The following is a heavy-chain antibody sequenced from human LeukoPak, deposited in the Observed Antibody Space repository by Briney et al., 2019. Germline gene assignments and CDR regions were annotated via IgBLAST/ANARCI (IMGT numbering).Heavy chain of an antibody. CDR1: GFTFSSYW. CDR3: ARSYGSGGGLFDY. V-gene: IGHV3-7*01. Sequence: TGGSLRLSCAASGFTFSSYWMSWIRQAPGKGLEWVANIKQDGSEQFYVDSVKGRFTISRENAKNSLYLQMNSLRAEDTAVYYCARSYGSGGGLFDYWGQGTLVTVSS. J-gene: IGHJ4*02. CDR2: IKQDGSEQ. D-gene: IGHD3-10*01.